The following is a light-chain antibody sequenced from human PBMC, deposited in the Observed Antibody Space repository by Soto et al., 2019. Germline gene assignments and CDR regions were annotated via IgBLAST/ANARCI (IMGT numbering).Light chain of an antibody. CDR3: CSYASSSTYV. Sequence: QSALTQPASVSGSPGQSTTISCTGTSSDVGSYNLVSWFQQHPGKAPKLMIYEGSKRPSGVSNRFSGSRSGNTASLTISGLQAEDEADYYCCSYASSSTYVFGTGTKVTVL. CDR2: EGS. J-gene: IGLJ1*01. CDR1: SSDVGSYNL. V-gene: IGLV2-23*01.